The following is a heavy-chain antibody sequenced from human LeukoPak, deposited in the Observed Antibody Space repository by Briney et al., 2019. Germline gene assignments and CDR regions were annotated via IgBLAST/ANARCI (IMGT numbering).Heavy chain of an antibody. V-gene: IGHV1-3*01. J-gene: IGHJ3*02. D-gene: IGHD3-10*01. CDR1: GYTFTSYT. CDR2: INAGNGDI. CDR3: ARAYGYNGLDI. Sequence: ASVKVSCKASGYTFTSYTIHWVRPAPGQTLEWMGWINAGNGDIKYSQKFQGRVTITRDTSASTAYMELSSLRSEDTAVYYCARAYGYNGLDIWGQGTMVTVSS.